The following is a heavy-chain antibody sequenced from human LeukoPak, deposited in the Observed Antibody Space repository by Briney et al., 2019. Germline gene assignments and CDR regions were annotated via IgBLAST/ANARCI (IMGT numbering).Heavy chain of an antibody. CDR2: IKQDGSEK. Sequence: PVGFLRLSCAASAFTFSSYWMSWVRQAPGKGLEWVANIKQDGSEKYYVDSVKGRFTISRDNAKNSLYLQMNSLRAEDTAVYHCARDREHLVRWSQGTLVTVSS. CDR3: ARDREHLVR. CDR1: AFTFSSYW. V-gene: IGHV3-7*01. D-gene: IGHD6-6*01. J-gene: IGHJ4*02.